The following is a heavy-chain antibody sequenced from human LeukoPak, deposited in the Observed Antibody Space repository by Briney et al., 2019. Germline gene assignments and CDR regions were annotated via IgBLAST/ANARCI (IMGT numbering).Heavy chain of an antibody. CDR1: GGTFSSYA. CDR2: IIPIIGTA. Sequence: GASVKVSCKASGGTFSSYAISWVRQAPGQGLEWMGGIIPIIGTANYAQKFQGRVTITADESTSTAYMELSSLRSEDTAVYYCARVAGELIGANWFDPWGQGTLVTVSS. V-gene: IGHV1-69*13. J-gene: IGHJ5*02. CDR3: ARVAGELIGANWFDP. D-gene: IGHD3-10*01.